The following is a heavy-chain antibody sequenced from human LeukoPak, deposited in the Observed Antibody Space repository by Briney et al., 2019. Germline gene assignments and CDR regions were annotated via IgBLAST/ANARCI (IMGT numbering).Heavy chain of an antibody. V-gene: IGHV4-34*01. J-gene: IGHJ4*02. D-gene: IGHD7-27*01. CDR3: ARRPQNTGGDDGPSGLDY. CDR1: GESFSGHY. Sequence: PSEILSLTCAVYGESFSGHYWTWIRQPPGRGLEWIGEIDHSGSSNYNPSLKSRVTISADTSKNQFSLKINSVTAADTAVYFCARRPQNTGGDDGPSGLDYWSQGTLVTVSS. CDR2: IDHSGSS.